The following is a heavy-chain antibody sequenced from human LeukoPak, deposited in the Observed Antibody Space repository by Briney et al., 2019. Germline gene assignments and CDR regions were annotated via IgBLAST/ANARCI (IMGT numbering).Heavy chain of an antibody. Sequence: GGSLRLSCAASGFTFSSYWMHWVRQAPGKGLVWVSRINSDGSSTSYADSVKGRFTISRDNAKNTLYLQMNSLRAEDTAVYYCARGKSGRYFDWPLFDYWGQGTLVTVSS. CDR3: ARGKSGRYFDWPLFDY. CDR1: GFTFSSYW. J-gene: IGHJ4*02. D-gene: IGHD3-9*01. CDR2: INSDGSST. V-gene: IGHV3-74*01.